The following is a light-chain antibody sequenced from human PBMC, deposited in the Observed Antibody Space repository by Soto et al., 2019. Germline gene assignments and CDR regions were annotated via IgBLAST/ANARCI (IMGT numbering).Light chain of an antibody. CDR1: QGITNG. J-gene: IGKJ1*01. CDR3: QQYNSYWT. CDR2: DAS. Sequence: DIQMTQSPSSVSASVGDSVTMTCRASQGITNGLAWYRQKPGKAPEVLVWDASSLQRGVPSRFSGSGSGTEFTLTISSLQPDDFATYYCQQYNSYWTFGQGTKVDIK. V-gene: IGKV1-5*01.